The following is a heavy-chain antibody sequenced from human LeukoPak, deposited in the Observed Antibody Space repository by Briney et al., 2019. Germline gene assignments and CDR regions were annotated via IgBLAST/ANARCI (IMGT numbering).Heavy chain of an antibody. CDR2: IWFDGSNQ. V-gene: IGHV3-33*01. J-gene: IGHJ4*02. D-gene: IGHD3-22*01. CDR3: VRGNYYVGSDSPWGYYFEN. Sequence: GGSLRLSCAASGFTFSRSGMHWVRQAPGKGLEWVAIIWFDGSNQQYADSVKGRFTISRDNSKNTLYLQMNSLRAEDTALYYCVRGNYYVGSDSPWGYYFENWGQGTLVTVSS. CDR1: GFTFSRSG.